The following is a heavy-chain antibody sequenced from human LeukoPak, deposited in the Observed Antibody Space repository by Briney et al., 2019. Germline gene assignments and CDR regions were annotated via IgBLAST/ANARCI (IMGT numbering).Heavy chain of an antibody. CDR3: ARVSYGYLGEYYFDY. CDR1: GGSISSGGYY. V-gene: IGHV4-30-2*01. CDR2: IYHSGST. Sequence: KTSETLSLTCSVSGGSISSGGYYWSWIRQPPGKGLEWIGYIYHSGSTYYNPSLKSRVTISVDRSKNQFSLKLSSVTAADTAVYYCARVSYGYLGEYYFDYWGQGALVTVSS. D-gene: IGHD3-10*01. J-gene: IGHJ4*02.